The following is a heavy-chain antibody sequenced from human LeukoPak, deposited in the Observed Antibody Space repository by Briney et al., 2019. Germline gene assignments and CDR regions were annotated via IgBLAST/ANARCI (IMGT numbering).Heavy chain of an antibody. CDR1: GGSISSYY. V-gene: IGHV4-59*08. J-gene: IGHJ4*02. CDR3: ARQNGWLQTFDY. CDR2: IYYSGST. D-gene: IGHD5-24*01. Sequence: PSETLSLTCTVSGGSISSYYWSWIRQPPGKGLEWIGYIYYSGSTNYNPSLKSRVTISVDTSKNQFSLKLSSVTAADTAVYYCARQNGWLQTFDYWGQGTLVTVSS.